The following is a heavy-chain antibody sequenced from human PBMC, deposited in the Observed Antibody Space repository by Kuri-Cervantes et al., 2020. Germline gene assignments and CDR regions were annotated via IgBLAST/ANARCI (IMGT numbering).Heavy chain of an antibody. CDR2: VSYDGSNK. J-gene: IGHJ6*02. V-gene: IGHV3-30-3*01. CDR3: AKDNDPGLLFQVDV. Sequence: GESLKISCAASGFTFSSYAMHWVRQAPGKGLEWVAVVSYDGSNKYYADSVKGRFTISRDNAKNSLYLQMNSLRAEDTALYYCAKDNDPGLLFQVDVWGQGTTVTVSS. CDR1: GFTFSSYA. D-gene: IGHD2-21*02.